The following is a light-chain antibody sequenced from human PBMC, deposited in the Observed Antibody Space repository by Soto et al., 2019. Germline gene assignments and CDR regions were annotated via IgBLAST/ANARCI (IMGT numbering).Light chain of an antibody. V-gene: IGLV2-14*01. CDR1: SNDIGGYNY. CDR2: KVS. Sequence: QSALAQPASVSGSPGQSITIPCTGSSNDIGGYNYVSWFQQHPGRAPKLVIYKVSDRPSGVSTRFSASKSGNTASLTISGLQAEDEADYYCSSYAGSGTFVFGTGTKLTVL. CDR3: SSYAGSGTFV. J-gene: IGLJ1*01.